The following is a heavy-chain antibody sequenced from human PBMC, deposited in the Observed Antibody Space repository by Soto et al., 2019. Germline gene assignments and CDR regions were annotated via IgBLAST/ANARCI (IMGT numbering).Heavy chain of an antibody. CDR1: GFTFSSYA. V-gene: IGHV3-64*01. J-gene: IGHJ4*02. CDR3: ARGRSNRGGYSPVFDS. Sequence: EVQLVESGGGLVQPGGSLRLSCAASGFTFSSYAMHWVRQAPGKGLEFVSAISGNGGNTHYANSVRGRFTISRANSKNTLYLQMGGLRADDMAVSYCARGRSNRGGYSPVFDSWGQGTLVTVSS. CDR2: ISGNGGNT. D-gene: IGHD2-15*01.